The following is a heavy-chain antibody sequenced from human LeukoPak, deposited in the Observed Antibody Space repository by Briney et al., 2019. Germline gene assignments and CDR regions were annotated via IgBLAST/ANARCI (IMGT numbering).Heavy chain of an antibody. CDR3: ARRANYYDGSGYTYYFDY. CDR2: IYPGDSDT. CDR1: GYSFTSYW. J-gene: IGHJ4*02. Sequence: GESLKISCKGSGYSFTSYWIGWVRQMPGKGLEWMGIIYPGDSDTRYSPSFQGQVTISADKSISTAYLQWNSLKASDTAMYYCARRANYYDGSGYTYYFDYWGQGTLVTVSS. D-gene: IGHD3-22*01. V-gene: IGHV5-51*01.